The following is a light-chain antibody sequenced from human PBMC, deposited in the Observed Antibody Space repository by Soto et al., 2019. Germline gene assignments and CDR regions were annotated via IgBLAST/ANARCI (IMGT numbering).Light chain of an antibody. V-gene: IGKV3-11*01. CDR2: DTS. J-gene: IGKJ1*01. Sequence: EIWLTQFPGTLSLSPGGRATLSCRTSQSVTSYLAWYQHKPGQAPRLLIYDTSNRATGIPARFSGSGSGTDFTLTISSLEPEDFALYYCQQRSDWPRTFGQGTKVDIK. CDR1: QSVTSY. CDR3: QQRSDWPRT.